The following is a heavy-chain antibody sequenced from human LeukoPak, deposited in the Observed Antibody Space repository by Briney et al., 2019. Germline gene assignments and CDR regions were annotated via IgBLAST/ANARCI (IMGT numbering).Heavy chain of an antibody. J-gene: IGHJ4*02. Sequence: GGSLRLSCAASGFTFSSYGMHWVRQAPGKGLEGVAFIRYDGSNKYYADSVKGRFTISRDNSKNTLYLQMNSLRAEATAVYYCASGRQPRRPSDYWGQGTLVTVSS. D-gene: IGHD1-26*01. CDR1: GFTFSSYG. CDR2: IRYDGSNK. CDR3: ASGRQPRRPSDY. V-gene: IGHV3-30*02.